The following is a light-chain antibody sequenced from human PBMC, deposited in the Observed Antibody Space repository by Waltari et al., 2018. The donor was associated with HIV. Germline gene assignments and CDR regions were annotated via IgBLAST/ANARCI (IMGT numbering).Light chain of an antibody. CDR3: QQYDSRPPRT. CDR1: QSVSNK. V-gene: IGKV3-15*01. Sequence: EIVMTQSPATLSVSPGERVTLSCRASQSVSNKVAWYQKKPGQAPRLLIYGAYNMVTDIPGRFSGSGSGTEFTLTISSLRSEDFAVYYCQQYDSRPPRTFGQGTKVEIK. J-gene: IGKJ1*01. CDR2: GAY.